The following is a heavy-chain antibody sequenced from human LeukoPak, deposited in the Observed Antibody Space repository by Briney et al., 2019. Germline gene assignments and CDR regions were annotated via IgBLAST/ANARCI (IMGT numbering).Heavy chain of an antibody. CDR1: GFTFSDYY. V-gene: IGHV3-11*01. CDR2: ISSSGSTI. Sequence: GGSLRLSCAASGFTFSDYYMSWIRQAPGKGLEWVSYISSSGSTIYYADSVKGRFTISRDNAKNSLYLQMNSLRAEDTAVYYCARVQEYSSSSGLGFDYWGQGTLVTVSS. D-gene: IGHD6-6*01. J-gene: IGHJ4*02. CDR3: ARVQEYSSSSGLGFDY.